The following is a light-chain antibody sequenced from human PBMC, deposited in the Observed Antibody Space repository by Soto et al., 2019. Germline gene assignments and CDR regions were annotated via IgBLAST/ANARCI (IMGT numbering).Light chain of an antibody. CDR3: CSYAGSYTWV. CDR2: DVS. V-gene: IGLV2-11*01. J-gene: IGLJ3*02. Sequence: QSVLTQPRSVSGSPGQSVTISCTGTRSDVGGYAYISWYQQHPGKVPKLIFYDVSKRPSGVPDRFSGSKSGNTASLTISGLQAEDEADYYCCSYAGSYTWVFGGGTKLTVL. CDR1: RSDVGGYAY.